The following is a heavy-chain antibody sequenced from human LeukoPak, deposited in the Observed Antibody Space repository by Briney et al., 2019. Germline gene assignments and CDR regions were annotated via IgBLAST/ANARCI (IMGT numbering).Heavy chain of an antibody. CDR2: ISSSSSYI. Sequence: GGSLRLSCAASGFTFSSYSMNWVRQAPGKGLEWASSISSSSSYIYYADSVKGRFTISRDNAKNSLYLQMNSLRAEDTAVYYCARGNRTRPDYWGQGTLVTVSS. V-gene: IGHV3-21*01. CDR1: GFTFSSYS. CDR3: ARGNRTRPDY. J-gene: IGHJ4*02. D-gene: IGHD1-14*01.